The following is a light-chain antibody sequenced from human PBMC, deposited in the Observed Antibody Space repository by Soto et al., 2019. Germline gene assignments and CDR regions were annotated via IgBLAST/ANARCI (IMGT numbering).Light chain of an antibody. CDR1: SSNIGAGYD. Sequence: QSVRTQPPSVSSAPGQRVTISCTGSSSNIGAGYDVHWFQQFPGTAPQLLIYGNSNRPSGVPDRFSGSKSGTSASLAITGLQPGDEADYYCQSFDDGLGDIVFGLGTKVTV. V-gene: IGLV1-40*01. J-gene: IGLJ1*01. CDR2: GNS. CDR3: QSFDDGLGDIV.